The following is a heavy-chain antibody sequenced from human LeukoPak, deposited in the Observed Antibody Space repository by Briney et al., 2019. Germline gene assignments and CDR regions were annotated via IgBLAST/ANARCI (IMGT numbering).Heavy chain of an antibody. J-gene: IGHJ4*02. CDR2: ISGSGGST. V-gene: IGHV3-23*01. Sequence: GGSLRLSCAASGFTLSSYAMRWVRQAPGKGLEWVSAISGSGGSTYYADSVKGRFTISRDNSKNTLYLQMNSLRAEDTAVYYCAKDRGVVVPAAPCYWGQGTLVTVSS. CDR1: GFTLSSYA. D-gene: IGHD2-2*01. CDR3: AKDRGVVVPAAPCY.